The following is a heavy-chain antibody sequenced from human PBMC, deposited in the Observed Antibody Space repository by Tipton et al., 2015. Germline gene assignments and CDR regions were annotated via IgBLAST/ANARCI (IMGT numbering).Heavy chain of an antibody. CDR1: AYSINSDYY. V-gene: IGHV4-38-2*01. D-gene: IGHD3-9*01. CDR2: ISHSGNT. CDR3: ACQDYDSLTRDYQTVDY. J-gene: IGHJ4*02. Sequence: TLSLTCAVSAYSINSDYYWGWIRQPPGKGLEWIGSISHSGNTYYNPSLKSRVTMSRDTSKNLFSLKLTSVTAADTAVYYCACQDYDSLTRDYQTVDYWGQGTLVTVSS.